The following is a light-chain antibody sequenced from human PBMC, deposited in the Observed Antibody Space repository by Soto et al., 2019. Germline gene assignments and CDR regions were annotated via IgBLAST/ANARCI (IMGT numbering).Light chain of an antibody. Sequence: EIVLTQSPATLSLSPGERATLSCRASQSVSRFLAWFQQSSGQAPRLLIYDASNRASGVPARFSGSGSGTAITLTISSLEPADFQVYDGDHRCTWPYTCGQGTKLE. CDR2: DAS. CDR1: QSVSRF. CDR3: DHRCTWPYT. J-gene: IGKJ2*01. V-gene: IGKV3-11*01.